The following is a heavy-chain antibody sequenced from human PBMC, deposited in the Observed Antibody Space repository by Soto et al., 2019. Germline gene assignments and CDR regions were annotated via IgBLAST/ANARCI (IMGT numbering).Heavy chain of an antibody. V-gene: IGHV4-39*01. D-gene: IGHD2-15*01. CDR3: ARGGSIEMAAISDAFDI. Sequence: PSETLSLTCTVSGGSISSSSYYWGWIRQPPGKGLEWIGSIYYSGSTYYNPSLKSRVTISVDTSKNQFSLKLSSVTAADTAVYYCARGGSIEMAAISDAFDIWGQGTMVTVSS. J-gene: IGHJ3*02. CDR2: IYYSGST. CDR1: GGSISSSSYY.